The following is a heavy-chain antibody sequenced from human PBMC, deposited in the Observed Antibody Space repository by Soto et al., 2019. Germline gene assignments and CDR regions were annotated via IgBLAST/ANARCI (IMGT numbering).Heavy chain of an antibody. J-gene: IGHJ1*01. CDR3: AREQYTLNYAGY. D-gene: IGHD1-7*01. V-gene: IGHV3-74*01. CDR2: IDSSGRNS. Sequence: PGGSLRLSCAASGFTFRNYYMHWVRQAPGKGLVWVARIDSSGRNSAYADSVKGRFTISRDNANNTLFLQMDSLTAEDTAVYYCAREQYTLNYAGYWGQGTQVTVSS. CDR1: GFTFRNYY.